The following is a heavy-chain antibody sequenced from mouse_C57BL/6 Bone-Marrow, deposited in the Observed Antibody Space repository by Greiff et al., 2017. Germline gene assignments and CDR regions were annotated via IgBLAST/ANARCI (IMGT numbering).Heavy chain of an antibody. Sequence: EVQGVESGGDLVKPGGSLKLSCAASGFTFSSYGMSWVRQTPDKRLEWVATISSGGSYTYYPDSVKGRFIISRDNAKNTLYLQMSSLQSEATAMYYFARHDAGDYFDYWGQGTTLTVSS. CDR3: ARHDAGDYFDY. J-gene: IGHJ2*01. CDR2: ISSGGSYT. V-gene: IGHV5-6*01. CDR1: GFTFSSYG.